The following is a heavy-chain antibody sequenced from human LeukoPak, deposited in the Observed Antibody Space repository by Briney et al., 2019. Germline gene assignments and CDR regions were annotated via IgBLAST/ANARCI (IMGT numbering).Heavy chain of an antibody. V-gene: IGHV3-66*01. Sequence: AESLSLSCAASGFTVSSNYMCRVGHAPPKGLEWVSVIYSGGRTYYADSVKGRFTISRDNSKNTLYLQMNSLRAEDTVVYYCAGNYGLDYWGQGTLVTVSS. CDR2: IYSGGRT. D-gene: IGHD1-7*01. J-gene: IGHJ4*02. CDR3: AGNYGLDY. CDR1: GFTVSSNY.